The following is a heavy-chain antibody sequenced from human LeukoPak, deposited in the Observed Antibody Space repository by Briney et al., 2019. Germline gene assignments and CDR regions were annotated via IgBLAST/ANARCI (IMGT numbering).Heavy chain of an antibody. V-gene: IGHV3-11*04. D-gene: IGHD3-3*01. J-gene: IGHJ6*03. CDR1: GFTFSDYY. CDR2: ISSSGSTI. Sequence: GGSLRLSCAASGFTFSDYYMSWIRQAPGKGLEWVSYISSSGSTIYYADSVKGRFAISRDNAKNSLYLQMNSLRAEDTAVYYCAREYIGDFALIRNYYMDVWGKGTTVTVSS. CDR3: AREYIGDFALIRNYYMDV.